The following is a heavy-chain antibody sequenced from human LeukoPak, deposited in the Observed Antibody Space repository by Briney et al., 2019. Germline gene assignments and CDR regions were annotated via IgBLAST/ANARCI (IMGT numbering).Heavy chain of an antibody. D-gene: IGHD6-13*01. J-gene: IGHJ4*02. CDR2: ISYDGSDK. CDR1: GFTFSSYG. Sequence: GGSLRLSCAASGFTFSSYGIHWVRQAPGKGLEWVAVISYDGSDKYYADSVKGRFTISRDNSKNTLYLQMNSLRAEDTAIYYCAKDSNIAAAGPLPDYWGQGTLVTVSS. CDR3: AKDSNIAAAGPLPDY. V-gene: IGHV3-30*18.